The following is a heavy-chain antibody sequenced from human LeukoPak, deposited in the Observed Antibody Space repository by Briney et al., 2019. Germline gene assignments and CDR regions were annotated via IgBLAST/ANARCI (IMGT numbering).Heavy chain of an antibody. Sequence: GGSLRLSCSASGFTFSSYAMHWVRQAPGKRLEYVSAISSNGGSTYYADSVKGRFTISRDNSKNTLYLQMSSLRAEDTAVYYCVKDVGWSITSWYFDYWGQGTLVTVSS. CDR3: VKDVGWSITSWYFDY. J-gene: IGHJ4*02. V-gene: IGHV3-64D*06. CDR1: GFTFSSYA. CDR2: ISSNGGST. D-gene: IGHD6-19*01.